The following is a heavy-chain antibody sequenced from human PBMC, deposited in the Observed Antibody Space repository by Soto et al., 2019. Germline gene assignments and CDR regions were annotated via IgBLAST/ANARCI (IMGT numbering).Heavy chain of an antibody. Sequence: PGGSLRLSCAASGFTFSSYGMHWVRQAPGKGLEWVAVISYDGSNKYYADSVKGRFTISRDNSKNTLYLQMNSLRAEDTAVYYCAKDPYEDIVASEYYFDYWGQGTLVTVS. V-gene: IGHV3-30*18. CDR2: ISYDGSNK. CDR3: AKDPYEDIVASEYYFDY. CDR1: GFTFSSYG. D-gene: IGHD5-12*01. J-gene: IGHJ4*02.